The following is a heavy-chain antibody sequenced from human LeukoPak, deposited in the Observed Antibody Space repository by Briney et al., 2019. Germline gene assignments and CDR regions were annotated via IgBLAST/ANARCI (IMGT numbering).Heavy chain of an antibody. Sequence: GASVKVSCKASGYTFTSYAMHWVRQAPGQRLEWMGWINAGNGNTKYSQKFQGRVTITRDTSASTAYMELSSLRSGDTAVYYCARPQGGYCSSTSCPPPDYWGQGTLVTVSS. V-gene: IGHV1-3*01. J-gene: IGHJ4*02. CDR2: INAGNGNT. D-gene: IGHD2-2*01. CDR1: GYTFTSYA. CDR3: ARPQGGYCSSTSCPPPDY.